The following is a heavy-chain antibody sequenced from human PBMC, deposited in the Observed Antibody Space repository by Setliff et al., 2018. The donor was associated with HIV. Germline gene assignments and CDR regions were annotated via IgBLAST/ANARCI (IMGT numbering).Heavy chain of an antibody. D-gene: IGHD2-21*02. CDR2: IYYSGST. CDR1: GGSINSSSYY. V-gene: IGHV4-39*01. Sequence: ETLSLTCTVSGGSINSSSYYWGWIRQPPGKGPEWIGSIYYSGSTYYNPSLKSRVTISEDTSKNQISLKLSSVSAADTAVYYCVRHGGTIVVVTTPRLVVWYIDLWGRGTLVTVSS. J-gene: IGHJ2*01. CDR3: VRHGGTIVVVTTPRLVVWYIDL.